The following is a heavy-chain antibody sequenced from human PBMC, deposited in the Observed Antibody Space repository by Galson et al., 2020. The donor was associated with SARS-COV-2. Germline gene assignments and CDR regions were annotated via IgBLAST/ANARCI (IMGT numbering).Heavy chain of an antibody. D-gene: IGHD6-13*01. CDR3: AFSVNNVAAAAYYGMDV. J-gene: IGHJ6*02. Sequence: TGGSLRLSCAASGFTFSSYGMHWVRQAPGKGLEWVAVIWYDGSNKYYADSVKGRFTISRDNSKNTLYLQMNSLRAEDTAVYYCAFSVNNVAAAAYYGMDVWGQGTTVTVSS. V-gene: IGHV3-33*01. CDR2: IWYDGSNK. CDR1: GFTFSSYG.